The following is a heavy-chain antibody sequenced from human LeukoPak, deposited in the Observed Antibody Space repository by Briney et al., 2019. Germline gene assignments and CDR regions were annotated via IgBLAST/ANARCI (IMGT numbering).Heavy chain of an antibody. CDR1: GGSISSYY. CDR2: IYTSGST. J-gene: IGHJ4*02. V-gene: IGHV4-4*07. CDR3: ARARDCSSSSWSPGYYFDY. Sequence: PSDTLSLTCTVSGGSISSYYWSWIRQPAGKGLEWMGRIYTSGSTNYKHSLKSRVTMAIDTSRTQFCLKLSSVTAADTAVYYCARARDCSSSSWSPGYYFDYWGQGTLVTVSS. D-gene: IGHD2-2*01.